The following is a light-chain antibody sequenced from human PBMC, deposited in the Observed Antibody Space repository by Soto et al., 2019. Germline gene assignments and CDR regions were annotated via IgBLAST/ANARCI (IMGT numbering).Light chain of an antibody. J-gene: IGKJ1*01. CDR1: QSVSTS. CDR3: QVRDVWPS. CDR2: DAS. V-gene: IGKV3-11*01. Sequence: VLQQSSVTLALSQGERAVLSCRASQSVSTSLAWYQHKPGQAPRLFIYDASKRAPGIPARFSGSGSGTDFTLTISSLEPEDFAVYYCQVRDVWPSFGQGTKVDIK.